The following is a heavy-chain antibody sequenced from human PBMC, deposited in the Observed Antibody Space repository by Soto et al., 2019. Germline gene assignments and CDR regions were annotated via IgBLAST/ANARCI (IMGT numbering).Heavy chain of an antibody. D-gene: IGHD3-10*01. Sequence: QVQLVQSGAEVKKPGSSVKVSCKASGGTFSSYAISWVRQAPGQGLEWMGGIIPIFGTANYAQKFQGRVPITADESTSTAYMELSSLRSEDTAVYYCARVVRGVINYYYYYGMDVWGQGTTVTVSS. CDR1: GGTFSSYA. V-gene: IGHV1-69*01. CDR3: ARVVRGVINYYYYYGMDV. J-gene: IGHJ6*02. CDR2: IIPIFGTA.